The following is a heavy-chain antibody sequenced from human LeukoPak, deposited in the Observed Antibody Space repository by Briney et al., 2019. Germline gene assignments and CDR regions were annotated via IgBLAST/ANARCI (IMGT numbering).Heavy chain of an antibody. J-gene: IGHJ4*02. CDR1: GVSISSGGYY. CDR2: IYYSGST. D-gene: IGHD3-9*01. V-gene: IGHV4-61*08. CDR3: ARGILTGLDYFDY. Sequence: PSQTLSLTCTVSGVSISSGGYYWSWIRQPPGKGLEWIGYIYYSGSTNYNPSLKSRVTISIDTPKNQFSLKMSFVTAADTAVYYCARGILTGLDYFDYWGEGTLVIVSS.